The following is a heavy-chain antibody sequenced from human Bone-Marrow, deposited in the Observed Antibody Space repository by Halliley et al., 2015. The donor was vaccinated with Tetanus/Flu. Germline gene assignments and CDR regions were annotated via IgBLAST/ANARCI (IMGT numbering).Heavy chain of an antibody. CDR2: IYYTGST. D-gene: IGHD3-3*01. CDR1: GESVSSGSFY. Sequence: LRLSCTVSGESVSSGSFYWNWIRQTPGKGLEWIGYIYYTGSTNYNPSLKSRVTISADTSKNQFSLRLSSVTAADTAVYYCARGAGGLFIFVAPFDYWGQGTLVTVSS. CDR3: ARGAGGLFIFVAPFDY. V-gene: IGHV4-61*01. J-gene: IGHJ4*02.